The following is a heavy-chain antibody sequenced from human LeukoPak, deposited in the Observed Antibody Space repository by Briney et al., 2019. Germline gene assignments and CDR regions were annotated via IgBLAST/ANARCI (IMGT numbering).Heavy chain of an antibody. J-gene: IGHJ5*02. CDR1: GFTFSIYE. D-gene: IGHD2-15*01. CDR3: AVDCSGGSCYSVAFGDWFDP. Sequence: GGSLRLSCAASGFTFSIYEMNWVRQAPGKGLEWVSSISSSSSYIYYADSVKGRFTISRDNAKNSLYLQMNSLRAEDTAVYYCAVDCSGGSCYSVAFGDWFDPWGQGTLVTVSS. CDR2: ISSSSSYI. V-gene: IGHV3-21*01.